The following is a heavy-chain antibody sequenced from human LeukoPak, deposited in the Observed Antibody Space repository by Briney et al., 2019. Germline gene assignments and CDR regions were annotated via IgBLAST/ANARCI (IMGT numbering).Heavy chain of an antibody. V-gene: IGHV4-4*02. J-gene: IGHJ3*02. CDR2: IYHSGST. Sequence: SETLSLTCAVSGGSISSSNWWSWVRQPPGKGLEWIGEIYHSGSTNYNPSLKSRVTISVDKSKNQFSLKLSSVTAADTAVYYCARRYSGSYLKAFDIWGQGTMVTVSS. CDR1: GGSISSSNW. CDR3: ARRYSGSYLKAFDI. D-gene: IGHD1-26*01.